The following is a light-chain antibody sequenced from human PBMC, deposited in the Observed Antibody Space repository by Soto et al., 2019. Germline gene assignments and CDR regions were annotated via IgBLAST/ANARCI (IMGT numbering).Light chain of an antibody. CDR3: QQYSYSPLT. Sequence: EIVLTQSPSTLSLSPGERATLSCRASQSVTNNYLAWYQQKPGQAPRLLIYTASSRASGIPDRFSGSGSGTDFTLTISRLEPEDFAVYFCQQYSYSPLTFGGGTKVEI. J-gene: IGKJ4*01. V-gene: IGKV3-20*01. CDR2: TAS. CDR1: QSVTNNY.